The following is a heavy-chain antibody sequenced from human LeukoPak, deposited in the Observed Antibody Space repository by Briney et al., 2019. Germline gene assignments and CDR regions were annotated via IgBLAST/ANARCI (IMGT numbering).Heavy chain of an antibody. CDR2: INPSGGST. CDR1: GYTFTSYY. D-gene: IGHD1-14*01. CDR3: ARGGNSRIVTGDVDY. Sequence: ASVNVSCKASGYTFTSYYMHWVRQAPGQGLEWMGIINPSGGSTSYAQKFQGRVTMTRDTSTSTVYMELSSLRSEDTAVYYCARGGNSRIVTGDVDYWGQGTLVTVSS. J-gene: IGHJ4*02. V-gene: IGHV1-46*01.